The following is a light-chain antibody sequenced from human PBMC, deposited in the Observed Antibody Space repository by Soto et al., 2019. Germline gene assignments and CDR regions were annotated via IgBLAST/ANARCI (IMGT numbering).Light chain of an antibody. V-gene: IGLV3-1*01. CDR3: QAWDSSTVV. Sequence: SYELTQPPSVSVSTGQTASITCSGDKLGDKYACWYQQKPGQSPALVIYQDTKRPSGIPERFSGSNSGNTATLAISGTQAMDGADYYCQAWDSSTVVFGGGTKVTVL. CDR1: KLGDKY. J-gene: IGLJ2*01. CDR2: QDT.